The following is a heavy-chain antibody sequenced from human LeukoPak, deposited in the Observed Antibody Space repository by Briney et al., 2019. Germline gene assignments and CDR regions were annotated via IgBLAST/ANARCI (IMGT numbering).Heavy chain of an antibody. CDR1: GFTFSGSA. CDR3: TGNYYGSGSYADFDY. V-gene: IGHV3-73*01. D-gene: IGHD3-10*01. Sequence: GGSLRLSCAASGFTFSGSALHWVRQASGKGLECVGRIRSTANGYATAYAASVKGRFTISRDDSKNTAYLQMDSLKTEDTAVYYCTGNYYGSGSYADFDYWGQGTLVTASS. CDR2: IRSTANGYAT. J-gene: IGHJ4*02.